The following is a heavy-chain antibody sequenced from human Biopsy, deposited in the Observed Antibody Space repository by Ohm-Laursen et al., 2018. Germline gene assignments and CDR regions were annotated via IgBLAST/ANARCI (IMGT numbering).Heavy chain of an antibody. Sequence: SRRLSCAASGFTFSSYAMSWVRQAPGKGLEWVSAIRSTGGSTYYANSVKGRFTISRDNSKNILFLQVNNLRAEDTAIYYCTKADDFWSPEGYYYYFSGMDVWGQGTTVTVSS. V-gene: IGHV3-23*01. CDR2: IRSTGGST. J-gene: IGHJ6*02. CDR1: GFTFSSYA. CDR3: TKADDFWSPEGYYYYFSGMDV. D-gene: IGHD3-3*01.